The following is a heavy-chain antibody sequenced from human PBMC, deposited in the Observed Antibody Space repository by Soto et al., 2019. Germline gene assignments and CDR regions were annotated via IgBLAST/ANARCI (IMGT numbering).Heavy chain of an antibody. CDR3: ARPNAYSSSWYNYYGMDV. Sequence: GESLKISCKGSGYSFTSYWIGWVRQMPGKGLEWTGIIYPGDSETRYSPSFQGQVTISADKSTNTAYLQWSSLKASDTAMYYCARPNAYSSSWYNYYGMDVWGQGTTVTVSS. J-gene: IGHJ6*02. CDR1: GYSFTSYW. V-gene: IGHV5-51*01. CDR2: IYPGDSET. D-gene: IGHD6-13*01.